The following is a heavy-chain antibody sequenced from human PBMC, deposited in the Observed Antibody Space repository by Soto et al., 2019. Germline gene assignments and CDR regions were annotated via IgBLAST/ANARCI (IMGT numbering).Heavy chain of an antibody. CDR3: ALDSSGYWADYYYYGMDV. CDR1: GYTFTSYG. CDR2: ISAYNGNT. J-gene: IGHJ6*02. D-gene: IGHD3-22*01. V-gene: IGHV1-18*01. Sequence: ASVKVSCKASGYTFTSYGISWVRQAPGQGLEWMGWISAYNGNTNYAQKLQGRVTMTTDTSTSTAYMELRSLRSEDTAVYYCALDSSGYWADYYYYGMDVWGQGTTVTVSS.